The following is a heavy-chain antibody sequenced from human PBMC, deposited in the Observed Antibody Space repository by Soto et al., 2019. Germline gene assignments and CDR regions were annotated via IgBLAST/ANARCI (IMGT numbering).Heavy chain of an antibody. J-gene: IGHJ6*02. V-gene: IGHV4-34*01. D-gene: IGHD1-26*01. CDR3: ARAGGSYYYYYGMDV. CDR2: INHSGST. CDR1: GGSFSGYY. Sequence: TSETLSLTCAVYGGSFSGYYWSWIRQPPGKGLEWIGEINHSGSTNYNPSLKSRVTISVDTSKNQFSLKLSSVTAADTAVYYCARAGGSYYYYYGMDVWGQGTTVTVSS.